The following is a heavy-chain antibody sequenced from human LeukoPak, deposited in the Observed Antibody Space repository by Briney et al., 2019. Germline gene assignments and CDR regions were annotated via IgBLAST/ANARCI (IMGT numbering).Heavy chain of an antibody. CDR2: IYYSGST. V-gene: IGHV4-59*01. J-gene: IGHJ4*02. D-gene: IGHD6-13*01. Sequence: PSETLSLTCTVSGGSISSYYWSWIRQPPGKGLEWIGYIYYSGSTNYNPSLKSRVTISVDTSKNQFSLKLSSVTAADTAVYYCAREAYSSSWYYFDYGGQGTLVTVSS. CDR3: AREAYSSSWYYFDY. CDR1: GGSISSYY.